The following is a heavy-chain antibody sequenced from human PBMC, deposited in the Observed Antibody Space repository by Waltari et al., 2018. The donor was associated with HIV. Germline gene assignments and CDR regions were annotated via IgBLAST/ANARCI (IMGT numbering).Heavy chain of an antibody. CDR1: GGTFSSYT. CDR2: SIPILGIA. D-gene: IGHD6-13*01. CDR3: ARAPGAAGNNWFDP. J-gene: IGHJ5*02. V-gene: IGHV1-69*02. Sequence: QVQLVQSGAEVKKPGSSVKVSCKASGGTFSSYTISWVRQAPGQGLEWMGRSIPILGIANNAQKFQGRVTITADKSTSTAYMELSSLRSEDTAVYYCARAPGAAGNNWFDPWGQGTLVTVSS.